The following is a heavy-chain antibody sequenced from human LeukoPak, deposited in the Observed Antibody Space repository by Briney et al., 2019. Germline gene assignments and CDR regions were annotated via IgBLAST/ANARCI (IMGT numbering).Heavy chain of an antibody. V-gene: IGHV1-18*01. Sequence: ASVKVSCKASGYTFTSYGISWLRQAPGQGLEWMGWISAYNGNTNYAQKLLGRVTMTTDTSTSTAYMELRSLRSDDTAVYYCARDGTYSSSWSRAFDIWGQGTMVTVSS. CDR1: GYTFTSYG. CDR2: ISAYNGNT. CDR3: ARDGTYSSSWSRAFDI. D-gene: IGHD6-13*01. J-gene: IGHJ3*02.